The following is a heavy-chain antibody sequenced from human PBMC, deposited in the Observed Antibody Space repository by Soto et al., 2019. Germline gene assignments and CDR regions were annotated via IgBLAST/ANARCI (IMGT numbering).Heavy chain of an antibody. J-gene: IGHJ4*02. Sequence: QVQLVESGGGVVQPGRSLRLSCAASGFTFSSYGMHWVRQAPGKGLEWVAVISYDGSNKYYADSVKGRFTISRDNSKNTLYLQMNSLRAEDTAVYYCAKDVKYGYDYGDYGTFDYWGQGTLVTVSS. D-gene: IGHD4-17*01. CDR3: AKDVKYGYDYGDYGTFDY. CDR1: GFTFSSYG. CDR2: ISYDGSNK. V-gene: IGHV3-30*18.